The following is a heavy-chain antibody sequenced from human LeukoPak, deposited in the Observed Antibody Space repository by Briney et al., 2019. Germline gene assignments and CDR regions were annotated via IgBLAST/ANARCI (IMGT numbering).Heavy chain of an antibody. CDR3: ARGGYYYLDV. J-gene: IGHJ6*03. CDR1: GGSISPYY. CDR2: IFHSGTT. V-gene: IGHV4-59*01. Sequence: SETLSLTCTVSGGSISPYYWSWIRQPPGKGLGWIAYIFHSGTTKYNPALKSRVAISLDTPKSQISLRLHSVTAADTAVYYCARGGYYYLDVWGRGTTVTVSS.